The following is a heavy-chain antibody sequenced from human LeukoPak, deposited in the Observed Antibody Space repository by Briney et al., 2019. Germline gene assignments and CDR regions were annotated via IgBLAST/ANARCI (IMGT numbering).Heavy chain of an antibody. D-gene: IGHD3-22*01. Sequence: ASVKVSFKASGYTFTRYYIHWVRQAPGQGLESMGTINPSGGRTSYAQNFQGRVTMTRDTSTSTVYMDLSSLRSEDTAVYYCASRVRMIVGYYYYYGMDVWGQGTTVTVSS. CDR3: ASRVRMIVGYYYYYGMDV. V-gene: IGHV1-46*01. J-gene: IGHJ6*02. CDR1: GYTFTRYY. CDR2: INPSGGRT.